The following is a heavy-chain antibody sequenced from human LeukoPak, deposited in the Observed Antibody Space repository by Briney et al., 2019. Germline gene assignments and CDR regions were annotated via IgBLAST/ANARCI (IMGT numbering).Heavy chain of an antibody. D-gene: IGHD3-3*01. V-gene: IGHV1-2*06. CDR1: GYTFTGYY. CDR2: INPNSGGT. CDR3: ARAELRFLEWLPHFDY. J-gene: IGHJ4*02. Sequence: ASVKVSCKASGYTFTGYYMHWVRQAPGQGLEWMGRINPNSGGTNYAQKFQGRVTMTRDTSISTAYMELSRLRSDDTAVYYCARAELRFLEWLPHFDYWGQGTLVTVSS.